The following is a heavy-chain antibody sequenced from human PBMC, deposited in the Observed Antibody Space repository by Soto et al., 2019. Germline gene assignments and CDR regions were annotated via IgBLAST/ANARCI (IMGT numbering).Heavy chain of an antibody. CDR1: GGSISSSSYY. V-gene: IGHV4-39*01. CDR3: ARQRGYSGYAKGGIYYFDY. CDR2: IYYSGST. Sequence: SETLSLTCTVSGGSISSSSYYWGWIRQPPGKGLEWIGSIYYSGSTYYNPSLKSRVTISVDTSKNQFSLKLSSVTAADTAVYYCARQRGYSGYAKGGIYYFDYWGQGTLVTVSS. J-gene: IGHJ4*02. D-gene: IGHD5-12*01.